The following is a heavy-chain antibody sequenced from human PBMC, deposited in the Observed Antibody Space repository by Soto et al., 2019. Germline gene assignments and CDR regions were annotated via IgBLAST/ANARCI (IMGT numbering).Heavy chain of an antibody. CDR3: AKAKFYFDSSPFDS. V-gene: IGHV3-43D*04. J-gene: IGHJ4*02. CDR1: GFTFEDCA. D-gene: IGHD1-26*01. CDR2: INADGSDR. Sequence: GGSLRLSCSTSGFTFEDCAVHWVRQSSRKGLEWVSFINADGSDRYYADSVKGRFTISRDNTKGSFYLQMDRLRLEDTAIYYCAKAKFYFDSSPFDSWGQGTLVTDSS.